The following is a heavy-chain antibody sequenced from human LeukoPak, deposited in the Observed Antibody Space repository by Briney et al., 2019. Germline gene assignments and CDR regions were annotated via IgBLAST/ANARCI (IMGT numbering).Heavy chain of an antibody. CDR2: INHSGST. V-gene: IGHV4-34*01. CDR3: ARHAASSGYYYSNRGNFDY. Sequence: SETPSLTCAVYGGSFSGYYWSWIRQPPGKGLEWIGEINHSGSTNYNPSLKSRVTISVDTSKNQFSLKLSSVTAADTAVYYCARHAASSGYYYSNRGNFDYWGQGTLVTVSS. J-gene: IGHJ4*02. CDR1: GGSFSGYY. D-gene: IGHD3-22*01.